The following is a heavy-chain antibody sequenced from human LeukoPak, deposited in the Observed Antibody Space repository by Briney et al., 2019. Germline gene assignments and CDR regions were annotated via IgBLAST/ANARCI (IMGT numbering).Heavy chain of an antibody. CDR2: IKQDGSEK. CDR3: ARWSRDYYDSSGYYSDY. Sequence: GGSLRLSCAASGFTFSSYWMSWVRQAPGKGLEWVANIKQDGSEKYYVDSVKGRFTISRDNAKNSLYLQMNSLRAEDTAVYYCARWSRDYYDSSGYYSDYWGQGTLVTVSS. J-gene: IGHJ4*02. V-gene: IGHV3-7*01. D-gene: IGHD3-22*01. CDR1: GFTFSSYW.